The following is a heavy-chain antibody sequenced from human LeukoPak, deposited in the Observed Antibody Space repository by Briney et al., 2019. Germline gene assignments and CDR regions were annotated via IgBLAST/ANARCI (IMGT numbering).Heavy chain of an antibody. CDR2: IKQDGSEK. CDR3: ARWSRDYYDSSGYYSDY. Sequence: GGSLRLSCAASGFTFSSYWMSWVRQAPGKGLEWVANIKQDGSEKYYVDSVKGRFTISRDNAKNSLYLQMNSLRAEDTAVYYCARWSRDYYDSSGYYSDYWGQGTLVTVSS. J-gene: IGHJ4*02. V-gene: IGHV3-7*01. D-gene: IGHD3-22*01. CDR1: GFTFSSYW.